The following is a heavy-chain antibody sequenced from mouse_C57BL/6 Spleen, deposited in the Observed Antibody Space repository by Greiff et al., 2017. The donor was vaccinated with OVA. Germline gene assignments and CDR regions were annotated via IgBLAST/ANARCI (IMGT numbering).Heavy chain of an antibody. J-gene: IGHJ2*01. CDR3: TTNYYGSSYENYFDY. CDR1: GFTFSDAW. Sequence: EVQLVESGGGLVQPGGSMKLSCAASGFTFSDAWMDWVRQSPETGLEWVAEIRNKANNHATYYAESVKGRFTISRDDSKSSVYLQMNSLRAEDTGIYYCTTNYYGSSYENYFDYWGQGTTLTVSS. CDR2: IRNKANNHAT. D-gene: IGHD1-1*01. V-gene: IGHV6-6*01.